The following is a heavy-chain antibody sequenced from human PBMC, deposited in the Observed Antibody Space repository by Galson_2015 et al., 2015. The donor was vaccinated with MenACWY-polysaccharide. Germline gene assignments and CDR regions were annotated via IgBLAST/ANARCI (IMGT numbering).Heavy chain of an antibody. Sequence: SLRLSCAASGFTFSRYWMHWVRQAPGKGLEWVSSISASGAGTYYADSVRGRFTISRDNSKNTLFLQVSSLRAEDTAIFYCAKGGQWTPNSGAYFDFWGQGTLVTVSS. V-gene: IGHV3-23*01. CDR1: GFTFSRYW. CDR3: AKGGQWTPNSGAYFDF. D-gene: IGHD4-23*01. J-gene: IGHJ4*02. CDR2: ISASGAGT.